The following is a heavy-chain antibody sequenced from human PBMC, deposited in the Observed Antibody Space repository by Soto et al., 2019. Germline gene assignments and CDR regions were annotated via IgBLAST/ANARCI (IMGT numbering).Heavy chain of an antibody. J-gene: IGHJ3*02. V-gene: IGHV3-23*01. CDR1: GFTFSSYA. D-gene: IGHD3-16*01. Sequence: EVQLLESGGGLVQPGGSLRLSCAASGFTFSSYAMSWVRQAPGKGLEWVSAISGSGGSTYYADSVKGRFTISRGNSKNPPYLQMNSLRAEDEAVSYCAKLTWGGDAFDIWFQGTMVTVSS. CDR3: AKLTWGGDAFDI. CDR2: ISGSGGST.